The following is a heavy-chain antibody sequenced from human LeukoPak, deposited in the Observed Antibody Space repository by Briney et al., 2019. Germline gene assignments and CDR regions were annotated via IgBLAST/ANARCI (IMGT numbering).Heavy chain of an antibody. CDR3: TAASGSYWYFDL. J-gene: IGHJ2*01. V-gene: IGHV4-59*08. D-gene: IGHD6-13*01. CDR2: IYYSGST. Sequence: PSETLSLTCTVSGGSISTYYWSWIRQPPGKGLEWIGYIYYSGSTKYNPSLKSRLTISVDTSKSQFSLRLSSVTAADTAVYYCTAASGSYWYFDLWGRGTLVTVSS. CDR1: GGSISTYY.